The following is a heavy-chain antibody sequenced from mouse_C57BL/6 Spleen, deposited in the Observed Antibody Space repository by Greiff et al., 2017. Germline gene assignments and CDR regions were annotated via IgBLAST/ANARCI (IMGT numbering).Heavy chain of an antibody. CDR1: GYAFTNYL. D-gene: IGHD1-1*01. CDR2: INPGSGGT. Sequence: QVQLQQSGAELVRPGTSVKVSCKASGYAFTNYLIEWVKQRPGQGLEWIGVINPGSGGTNYNEKFKGKATLTADKSSSTAYMQLSSLTSEDSAVYFCARTFITTVVAGAYWGQGTLVTVSA. V-gene: IGHV1-54*01. CDR3: ARTFITTVVAGAY. J-gene: IGHJ3*01.